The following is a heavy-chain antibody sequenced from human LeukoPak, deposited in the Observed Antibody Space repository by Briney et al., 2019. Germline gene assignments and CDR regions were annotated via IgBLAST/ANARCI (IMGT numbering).Heavy chain of an antibody. D-gene: IGHD1-26*01. CDR1: GGTFSSYA. V-gene: IGHV1-69*04. J-gene: IGHJ1*01. CDR3: ARVVRSRSYYAEYFQH. Sequence: ASVKVSCKASGGTFSSYAISWVRHAPGQGLEWVGRIIPNLGIANYAQKFQGRVTITADKSTSTAYMELSSLRSEATAVSYCARVVRSRSYYAEYFQHWGQGTLVTVSS. CDR2: IIPNLGIA.